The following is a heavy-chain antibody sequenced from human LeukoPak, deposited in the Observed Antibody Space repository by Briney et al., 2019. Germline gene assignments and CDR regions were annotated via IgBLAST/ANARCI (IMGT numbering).Heavy chain of an antibody. CDR3: ANLGESSGWYDYFDY. CDR1: GFTFSSYA. Sequence: GGSLRLSCTASGFTFSSYAMSWVRQAPGKGLEWVSAISGSGGSTYYADSVKGRFTISRDNSKNTLYLQMNSLRAEDTAVYYCANLGESSGWYDYFDYWGQGTLVTVSS. J-gene: IGHJ4*02. D-gene: IGHD6-19*01. V-gene: IGHV3-23*01. CDR2: ISGSGGST.